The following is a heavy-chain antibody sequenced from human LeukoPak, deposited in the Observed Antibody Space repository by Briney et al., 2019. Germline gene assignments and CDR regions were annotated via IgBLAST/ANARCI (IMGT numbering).Heavy chain of an antibody. J-gene: IGHJ6*03. CDR1: GYTFTSYG. D-gene: IGHD1-14*01. Sequence: GASVKVSCKASGYTFTSYGISWVRQAPGQGLEWMGWMNPNSGNTGYAQKFQGRVTMTRNTSISTAYMELSSLRSEDTAVYYCARDPGGYMDVWGKGTTVTISS. CDR3: ARDPGGYMDV. V-gene: IGHV1-8*02. CDR2: MNPNSGNT.